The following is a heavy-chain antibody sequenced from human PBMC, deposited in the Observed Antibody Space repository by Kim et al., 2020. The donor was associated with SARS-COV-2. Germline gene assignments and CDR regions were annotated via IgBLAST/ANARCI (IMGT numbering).Heavy chain of an antibody. CDR3: ARDGGILTGYYPYHVTDTLPFDY. D-gene: IGHD3-9*01. CDR1: GYTFTSYG. J-gene: IGHJ4*02. CDR2: ISAYNGNT. Sequence: ASVKVSCKASGYTFTSYGISWVRQAPGQGLEWMGWISAYNGNTKYAQKLQGRVTMTTDTSTSTAYMELRSLRSDDTAVYYCARDGGILTGYYPYHVTDTLPFDYWGQGTLVTVSS. V-gene: IGHV1-18*01.